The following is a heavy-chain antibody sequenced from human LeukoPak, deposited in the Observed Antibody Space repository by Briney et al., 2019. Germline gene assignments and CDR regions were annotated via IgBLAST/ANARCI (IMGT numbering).Heavy chain of an antibody. Sequence: GGSLRPSCVASGFTFSSYAMGWVRQAPGKGLEWVSAISGSGVTTHYAGSVKGRFSISRDNSKNTLYLQMDSLRAEDTALYYCAKRVVVGATSPYSDFQDWGQGTLVTVSS. CDR2: ISGSGVTT. V-gene: IGHV3-23*01. CDR3: AKRVVVGATSPYSDFQD. J-gene: IGHJ1*01. CDR1: GFTFSSYA. D-gene: IGHD1-26*01.